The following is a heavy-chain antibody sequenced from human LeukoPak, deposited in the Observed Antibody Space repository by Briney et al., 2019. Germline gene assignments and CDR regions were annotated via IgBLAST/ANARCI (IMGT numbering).Heavy chain of an antibody. J-gene: IGHJ6*04. V-gene: IGHV4-34*01. CDR3: ARGGGWLLLSV. D-gene: IGHD2-15*01. CDR1: GFTFSSYA. Sequence: LRLSCAASGFTFSSYAMHWVRQPPGKGLEWIGEISHGGSTNYNPSLKSRVTILLDTSKNQFSLNLNSVTAADTAVYYCARGGGWLLLSVWGKGTTVTVSS. CDR2: ISHGGST.